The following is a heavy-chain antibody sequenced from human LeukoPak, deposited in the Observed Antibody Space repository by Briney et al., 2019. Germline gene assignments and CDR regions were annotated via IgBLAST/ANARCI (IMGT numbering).Heavy chain of an antibody. D-gene: IGHD2-15*01. Sequence: SETLSLTCAVSGGPFSGYYWTWIRQPPGKGLEWIVEIHHSGNTNYNPSLNDRATMSLNTSNNQVYLTLISVTAADTAVYYCARGPFCSGGACRDDAFDIWGQGTMVTVSS. V-gene: IGHV4-34*01. CDR1: GGPFSGYY. CDR3: ARGPFCSGGACRDDAFDI. J-gene: IGHJ3*02. CDR2: IHHSGNT.